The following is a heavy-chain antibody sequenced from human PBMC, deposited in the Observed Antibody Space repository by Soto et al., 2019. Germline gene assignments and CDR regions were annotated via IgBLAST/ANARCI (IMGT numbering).Heavy chain of an antibody. CDR2: ISYDGSNK. J-gene: IGHJ4*02. CDR3: ARDHRDTAMVTSLDY. D-gene: IGHD5-18*01. Sequence: GVSLRLSCAASGFTFSSYAMHWVRQAPGKGLEWAAVISYDGSNKYYADSVKGRFTISRDNSKNTLYLQMNSLRAEDTAVYYCARDHRDTAMVTSLDYWGQGTLVTVSS. V-gene: IGHV3-30-3*01. CDR1: GFTFSSYA.